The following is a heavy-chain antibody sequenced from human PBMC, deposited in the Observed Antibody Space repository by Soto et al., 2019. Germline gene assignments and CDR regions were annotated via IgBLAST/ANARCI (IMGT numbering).Heavy chain of an antibody. V-gene: IGHV3-30-3*01. J-gene: IGHJ5*02. CDR1: GFTFSSYA. CDR3: ARELSSSSWYRGWFDP. Sequence: QVQLVESGGGVVQPGRSLRLSCAASGFTFSSYAMHWVRQAPGKGLEWVAVISYDGSNKYYADSVKGRFTISRDNSKNTLDLQMNSLRAEDTAVYYCARELSSSSWYRGWFDPWGQGTLVTVSS. D-gene: IGHD6-13*01. CDR2: ISYDGSNK.